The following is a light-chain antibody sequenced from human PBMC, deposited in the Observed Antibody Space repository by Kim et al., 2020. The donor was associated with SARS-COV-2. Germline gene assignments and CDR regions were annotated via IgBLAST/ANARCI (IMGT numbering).Light chain of an antibody. V-gene: IGKV3-11*01. CDR3: QHRRTWPLT. Sequence: SLSPGHRHTLSCRASQYIYNWLAWYQQKPGQVPRLLIYDASNRATGIPARFSGSGSGTDFTLTISSLEPEDFAVYYCQHRRTWPLTFGQGTKLEIK. CDR1: QYIYNW. CDR2: DAS. J-gene: IGKJ2*01.